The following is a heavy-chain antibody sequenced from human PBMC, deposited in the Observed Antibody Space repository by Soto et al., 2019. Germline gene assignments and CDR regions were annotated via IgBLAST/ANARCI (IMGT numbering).Heavy chain of an antibody. V-gene: IGHV3-15*07. CDR3: TMTVYDYVWGSYRYPYYYYGMDV. CDR1: GFTFSNAW. J-gene: IGHJ6*02. CDR2: IKSKTDGGTT. Sequence: EVQLVESGGGLVKPGGSLRLSCAASGFTFSNAWMNWVRQAPGKGLEWVGRIKSKTDGGTTDYAAPVKGRFTISRDDSKNTLYLQMNSLKTEDTAVYYCTMTVYDYVWGSYRYPYYYYGMDVWGQGTTVTVSS. D-gene: IGHD3-16*02.